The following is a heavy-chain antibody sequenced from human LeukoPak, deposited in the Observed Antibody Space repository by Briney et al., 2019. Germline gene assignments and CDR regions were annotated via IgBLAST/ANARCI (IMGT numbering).Heavy chain of an antibody. D-gene: IGHD3-22*01. CDR1: RFTFSSYA. J-gene: IGHJ4*02. CDR2: ISSNGGST. Sequence: GGSLRLSCAASRFTFSSYAIHWVRQAPGKGLEYVSAISSNGGSTYYANSVKGRFTISRDNSKNTLYLQMGSLRAEDMAVYYCARATFNYYDSSGYYNYWGQGTLVTVSS. CDR3: ARATFNYYDSSGYYNY. V-gene: IGHV3-64*01.